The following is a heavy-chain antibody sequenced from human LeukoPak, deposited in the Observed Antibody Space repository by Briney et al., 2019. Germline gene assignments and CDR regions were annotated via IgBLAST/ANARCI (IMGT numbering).Heavy chain of an antibody. CDR2: ISGSGGST. Sequence: PGGSLRLSCAASGFTFSSYAMSWVRQAPGKGLEWVSAISGSGGSTYYADSVKGRFTISRDNSKNTLYLQMNSLRAEDTAVYYCAKTRGYSGYATLGDYWGQGTLVTVSS. CDR1: GFTFSSYA. D-gene: IGHD5-12*01. V-gene: IGHV3-23*01. J-gene: IGHJ4*02. CDR3: AKTRGYSGYATLGDY.